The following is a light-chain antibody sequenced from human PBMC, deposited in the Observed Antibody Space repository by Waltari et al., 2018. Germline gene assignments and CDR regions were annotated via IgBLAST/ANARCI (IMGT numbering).Light chain of an antibody. CDR1: VLVKKY. CDR3: YSAADNSRV. Sequence: SFELRQTSSVSVSPGQTAKLTCSGDVLVKKYGSWIQHKPGQAPVLVIFRDSERPPGIPERLSGSSSGTTVTLTITGVQVEDEADYYCYSAADNSRVFGGGTKLTVL. CDR2: RDS. V-gene: IGLV3-27*01. J-gene: IGLJ3*02.